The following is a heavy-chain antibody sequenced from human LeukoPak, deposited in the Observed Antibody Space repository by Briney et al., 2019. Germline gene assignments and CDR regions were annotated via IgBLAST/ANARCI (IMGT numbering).Heavy chain of an antibody. Sequence: GGSLRLSCAASGFTLSNYWMSWVRQAPGKGLEWVANIKQDGSEKYYVDSVKGRFTISRDNAKNSLYLQMNSLRAEDTAVYYCARKARWSRYYFDYWGQGTLVTVSS. CDR2: IKQDGSEK. CDR1: GFTLSNYW. J-gene: IGHJ4*02. V-gene: IGHV3-7*01. D-gene: IGHD4-23*01. CDR3: ARKARWSRYYFDY.